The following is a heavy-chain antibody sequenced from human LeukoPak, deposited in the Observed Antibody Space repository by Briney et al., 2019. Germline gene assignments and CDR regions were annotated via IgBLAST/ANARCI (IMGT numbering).Heavy chain of an antibody. Sequence: GASVKVSCKISGYTLTELSIHWVRQAPGLGLEWMGGFIPEDDETIYAQKFQGRVTMTEDTSTDTACMELSKLKSEDTAVYYCTTARGGSGSYDFKYWGQRTLVTVAS. CDR1: GYTLTELS. J-gene: IGHJ4*02. CDR2: FIPEDDET. CDR3: TTARGGSGSYDFKY. D-gene: IGHD3-22*01. V-gene: IGHV1-24*01.